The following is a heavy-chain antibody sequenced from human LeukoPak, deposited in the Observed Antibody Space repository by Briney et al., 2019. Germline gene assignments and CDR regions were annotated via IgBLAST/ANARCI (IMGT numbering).Heavy chain of an antibody. J-gene: IGHJ4*02. D-gene: IGHD3-10*01. Sequence: GGSLRLSCAASGFTVSSNYMSWVRQAPGKGLEWVSVIFSAGDTYYADSVKGRFTISRDNSKNTVYLQMNNLRAKDTAIYYCARSVTSSWFGDYWGQGTLVTVSS. CDR3: ARSVTSSWFGDY. CDR1: GFTVSSNY. CDR2: IFSAGDT. V-gene: IGHV3-53*01.